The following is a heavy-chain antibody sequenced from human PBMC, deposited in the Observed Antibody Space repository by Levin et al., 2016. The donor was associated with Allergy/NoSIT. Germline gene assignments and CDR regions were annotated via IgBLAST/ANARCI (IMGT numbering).Heavy chain of an antibody. V-gene: IGHV4-34*01. CDR2: INHSGST. J-gene: IGHJ6*02. CDR3: ASGYCSGGSCYGMDV. Sequence: PGKGLEWIGEINHSGSTNYNPSLKSRVTISVDTSKNQFSLKLSSVTAADTAVYYCASGYCSGGSCYGMDVWGQGTTVTVSS. D-gene: IGHD2-15*01.